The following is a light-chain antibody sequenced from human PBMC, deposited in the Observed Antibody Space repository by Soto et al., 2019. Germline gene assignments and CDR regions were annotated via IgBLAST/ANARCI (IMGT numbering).Light chain of an antibody. V-gene: IGKV4-1*01. CDR3: QQYYSTPYT. CDR2: WAS. Sequence: DIVLTQSPDSLAVSLGERATINCKSSQSVLYSSNNKNNLAWYQQKPGQPPKLHIYWASTRGSGVPDRFSGSGYGSDFTLTISSLHAEDVAVYYCQQYYSTPYTFGQGTKLEIK. J-gene: IGKJ2*01. CDR1: QSVLYSSNNKNN.